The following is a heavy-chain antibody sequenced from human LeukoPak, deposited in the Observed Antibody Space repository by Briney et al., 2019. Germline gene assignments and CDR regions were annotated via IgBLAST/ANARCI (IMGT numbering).Heavy chain of an antibody. CDR1: GYSMSIDYY. V-gene: IGHV4-38-2*02. CDR2: IFHGGTT. Sequence: PSETLSLTCVVSGYSMSIDYYWAWIRQPPGKGLEWIGTIFHGGTTYYSLYLKSRVTISLDTSKSQFSLKLLSVTAADTAVYYCARDRPLLSGWSWFDPWGQGTLVTVSS. CDR3: ARDRPLLSGWSWFDP. J-gene: IGHJ5*02. D-gene: IGHD6-19*01.